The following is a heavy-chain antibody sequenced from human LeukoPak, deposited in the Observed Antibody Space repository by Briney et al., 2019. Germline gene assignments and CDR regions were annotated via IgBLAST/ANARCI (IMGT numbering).Heavy chain of an antibody. Sequence: SETLSLTCTVSDGSISSSNYYWGWIRQPPGKGLEWIGSIYYSGSTYYNPSLKSRVTISVDTSKNQFSLKLSSVTAADTAVYYCARVGYSSSSFGWFDPWGQGTLVTVSS. CDR1: DGSISSSNYY. V-gene: IGHV4-39*07. D-gene: IGHD6-6*01. CDR2: IYYSGST. J-gene: IGHJ5*02. CDR3: ARVGYSSSSFGWFDP.